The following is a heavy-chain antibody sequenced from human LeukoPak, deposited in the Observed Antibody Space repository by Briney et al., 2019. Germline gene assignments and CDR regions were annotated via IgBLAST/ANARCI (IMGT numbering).Heavy chain of an antibody. CDR1: EDTLWNVA. CDR3: ARGAGWLYD. Sequence: ASVKVSCKTTEDTLWNVAFSWVRQAPGQGLEWLGGIIPMIATASYSQKFQGRVSINADKSTNTVYMELSSLKLEDTAVYYCARGAGWLYDWGQGTLVTVSS. CDR2: IIPMIATA. V-gene: IGHV1-69*06. D-gene: IGHD3-22*01. J-gene: IGHJ4*02.